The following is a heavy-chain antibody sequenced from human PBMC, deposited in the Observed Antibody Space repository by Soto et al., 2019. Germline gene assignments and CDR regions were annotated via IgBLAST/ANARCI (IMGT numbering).Heavy chain of an antibody. Sequence: PSETLSLTCSVSGYSVSSSDYYWAWIRQPPGKGREWMWSMLYIGLTYYNPSLKSRVTLSVDTSKNQFSVRRNAVTASDTAVYDCAPLSVSLSGPYGIHVWGQGTTVTVS. CDR1: GYSVSSSDYY. CDR2: MLYIGLT. V-gene: IGHV4-39*01. D-gene: IGHD2-15*01. CDR3: APLSVSLSGPYGIHV. J-gene: IGHJ6*02.